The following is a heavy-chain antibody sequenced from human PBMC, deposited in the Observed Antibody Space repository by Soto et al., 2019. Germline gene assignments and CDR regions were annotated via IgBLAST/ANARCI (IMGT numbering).Heavy chain of an antibody. CDR1: GFPFSSYG. Sequence: PGGSLRLSCAASGFPFSSYGMHWVRQAPGKGLEWVALISYDGSDKDYADSVKGRFTISRDNSRNTLFLQMNSLRAEDTAVYYCARDYYKYYDSSGYYRSPAYWGQGTLVTVSS. CDR2: ISYDGSDK. V-gene: IGHV3-30*03. CDR3: ARDYYKYYDSSGYYRSPAY. D-gene: IGHD3-22*01. J-gene: IGHJ4*02.